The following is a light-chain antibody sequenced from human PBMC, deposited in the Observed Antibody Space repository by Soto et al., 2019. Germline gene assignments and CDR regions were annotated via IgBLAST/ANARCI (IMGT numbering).Light chain of an antibody. Sequence: SYELTQPPSVSVSPGQTASITCSGDTLGDKYACWYQQKPGQSPVLVIYQDSKRPSGIPERFSGSNSGNTATLTISGTQAMDEADYYCQAWDSSTYVFGTGTQLTVL. CDR3: QAWDSSTYV. V-gene: IGLV3-1*01. CDR1: TLGDKY. CDR2: QDS. J-gene: IGLJ1*01.